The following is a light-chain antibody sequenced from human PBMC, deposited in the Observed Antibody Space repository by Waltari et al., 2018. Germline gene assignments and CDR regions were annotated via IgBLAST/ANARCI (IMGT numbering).Light chain of an antibody. CDR1: QDISNY. J-gene: IGKJ3*01. Sequence: DIQMTQSPSSLSASVGDRVTITCQASQDISNYLNWYQQKPGKAPKLLIHDASKLETGVPSRFSESQSGTHFTLTISSLQPEDIATYFCQRYDNLPIFAFGPGTKVEVK. CDR3: QRYDNLPIFA. CDR2: DAS. V-gene: IGKV1-33*01.